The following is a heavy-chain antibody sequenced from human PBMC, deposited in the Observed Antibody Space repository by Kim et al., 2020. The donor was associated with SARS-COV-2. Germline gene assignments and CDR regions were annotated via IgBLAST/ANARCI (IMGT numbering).Heavy chain of an antibody. V-gene: IGHV4-59*08. D-gene: IGHD3-22*01. CDR2: IYYSGST. J-gene: IGHJ5*02. CDR1: GGSISSYY. Sequence: SETLSLTCTVSGGSISSYYWSWIRQPPGKGLEWIGYIYYSGSTNYNPPLKSRVTISVDTSKNQFSLTLSSVTAADTAVYYCARTHYDSSGPWFDPWGQGT. CDR3: ARTHYDSSGPWFDP.